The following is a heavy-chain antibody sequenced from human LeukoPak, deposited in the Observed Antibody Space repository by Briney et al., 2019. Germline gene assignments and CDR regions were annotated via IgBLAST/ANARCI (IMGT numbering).Heavy chain of an antibody. CDR2: INHSGST. CDR3: ARGANEAERTTGNYDDAFDI. V-gene: IGHV4-34*01. CDR1: GGSFSGYY. Sequence: KPSETLSLTCAVYGGSFSGYYWSWIRQPPEKGLEWIGEINHSGSTNYNPSLKSRVTISVDTSKNQFSLKLSSVTAADTAVYYCARGANEAERTTGNYDDAFDIWGQGTMVTVSS. D-gene: IGHD3-9*01. J-gene: IGHJ3*02.